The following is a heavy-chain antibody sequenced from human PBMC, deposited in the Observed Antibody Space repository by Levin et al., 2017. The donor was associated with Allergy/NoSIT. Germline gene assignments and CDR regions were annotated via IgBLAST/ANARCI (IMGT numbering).Heavy chain of an antibody. D-gene: IGHD6-13*01. CDR1: GFTFSNYA. CDR3: ARRSQGYDV. J-gene: IGHJ6*04. V-gene: IGHV3-64*01. CDR2: ISSNGGDT. Sequence: SCAASGFTFSNYAMHWVRQAPGKGLEYVSAISSNGGDTYYANSVEGRFTISRDNSKNTLYLQMGSLRADDMAVYYCARRSQGYDVWGKGTTVTVSS.